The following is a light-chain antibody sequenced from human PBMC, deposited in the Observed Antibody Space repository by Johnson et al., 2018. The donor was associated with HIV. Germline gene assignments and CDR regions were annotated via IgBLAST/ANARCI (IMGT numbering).Light chain of an antibody. CDR2: DNN. CDR1: SSNIGNNY. CDR3: GTWDSSMSAYV. J-gene: IGLJ1*01. V-gene: IGLV1-51*01. Sequence: QSVLTQPPSVSAAPGQKVTISCSGSSSNIGNNYVSWYQQLPGTAPKLLIYDNNKRPSGIPARFSGSKSGTSATLGITRTQPGDEADYYCGTWDSSMSAYVFGTGTKVTVL.